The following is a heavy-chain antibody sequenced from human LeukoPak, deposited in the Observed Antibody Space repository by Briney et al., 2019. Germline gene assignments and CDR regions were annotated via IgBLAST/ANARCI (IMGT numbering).Heavy chain of an antibody. J-gene: IGHJ6*02. V-gene: IGHV1-69*13. CDR1: GGTFSSYA. CDR3: ARGMTTLPYYYYGMDV. D-gene: IGHD4-11*01. Sequence: ASVKVSCKASGGTFSSYAISWVRQAPGQGLGWMGGIIPIFGTANYAQKFQGRVTITADESTSTAYMELSSLRSEDTAVYYCARGMTTLPYYYYGMDVWGQGTTVTVSS. CDR2: IIPIFGTA.